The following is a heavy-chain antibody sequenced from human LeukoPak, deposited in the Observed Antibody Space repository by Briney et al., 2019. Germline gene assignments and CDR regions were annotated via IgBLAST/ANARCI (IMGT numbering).Heavy chain of an antibody. J-gene: IGHJ5*02. CDR3: AKDGYGSGGRWFDP. V-gene: IGHV3-23*01. D-gene: IGHD3-10*01. CDR2: ISPSGDIT. Sequence: GGSLRLSCAASGFTFSSHDMHWVRQAPGKGLEWVSGISPSGDITYYADSVKGRFTISRDNSKNTVYLQMNNLRVEDTAIYYCAKDGYGSGGRWFDPWGQGTLVTVSS. CDR1: GFTFSSHD.